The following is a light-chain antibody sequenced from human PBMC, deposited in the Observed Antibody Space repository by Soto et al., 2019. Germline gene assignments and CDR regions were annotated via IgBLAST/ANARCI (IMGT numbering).Light chain of an antibody. V-gene: IGKV1-5*03. Sequence: DIQMTQSPSTLSAYVGDRVSITCRASQSIGNWLAWYQQKPGKAPNLLINKASSLQSEVPSRFSGSGSGTEFTLTITSLQPDDFGVYYCQQYKSSSTFGQGTKVDIK. J-gene: IGKJ1*01. CDR1: QSIGNW. CDR3: QQYKSSST. CDR2: KAS.